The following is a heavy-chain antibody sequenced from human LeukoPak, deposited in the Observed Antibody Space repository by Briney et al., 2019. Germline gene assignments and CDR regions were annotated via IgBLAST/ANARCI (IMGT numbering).Heavy chain of an antibody. D-gene: IGHD3-3*01. Sequence: SETLSLTCTVSGYSISSGYYWGWIRQPPGKGLEWIGSIYHIGSTSYNPSLKSRVTISVDTSKNQFSLKLSSVTAAGTAVSYFARGSPTYYDFWSGYSGGDAFDIWGQGTMVTVSS. CDR2: IYHIGST. CDR3: ARGSPTYYDFWSGYSGGDAFDI. J-gene: IGHJ3*02. V-gene: IGHV4-38-2*02. CDR1: GYSISSGYY.